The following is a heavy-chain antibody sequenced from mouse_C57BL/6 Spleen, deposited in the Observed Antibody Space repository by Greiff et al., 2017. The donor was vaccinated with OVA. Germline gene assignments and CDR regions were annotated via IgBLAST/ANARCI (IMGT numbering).Heavy chain of an antibody. Sequence: EVKLQESGPELVKPGASVKISCKASGYSFTGYYMNWVKQSPEKSLEWIGEINPSTGGTTYNQKFKAKATLTVDKSSSTAYMQLKSLTSEDSAVYYCAREGGDLYYFDYWGQGTTLTVSS. CDR3: AREGGDLYYFDY. CDR1: GYSFTGYY. CDR2: INPSTGGT. V-gene: IGHV1-42*01. D-gene: IGHD3-3*01. J-gene: IGHJ2*01.